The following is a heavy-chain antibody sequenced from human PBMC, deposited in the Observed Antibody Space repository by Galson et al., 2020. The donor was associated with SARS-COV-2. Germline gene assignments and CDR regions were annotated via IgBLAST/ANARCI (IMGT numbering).Heavy chain of an antibody. CDR1: VFTFRDYA. D-gene: IGHD1-26*01. V-gene: IGHV3-64*02. CDR3: ARARYREADEDY. Sequence: RGSLRLSCVASVFTFRDYAIHCVRQGPGKVLQFVASISSNGGGTYYADSVKGRFTISRDNSKNTVYLQMGSLRGEDTAVYYCARARYREADEDYWGQGTLGSVSS. CDR2: ISSNGGGT. J-gene: IGHJ4*02.